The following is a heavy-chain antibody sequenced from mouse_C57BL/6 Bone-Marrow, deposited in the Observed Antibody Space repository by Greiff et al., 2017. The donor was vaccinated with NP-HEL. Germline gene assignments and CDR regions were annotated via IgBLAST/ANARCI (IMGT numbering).Heavy chain of an antibody. D-gene: IGHD3-2*02. V-gene: IGHV5-16*01. CDR3: ARYSSGSYFDY. CDR1: GFTFSDYY. J-gene: IGHJ2*01. CDR2: INYDGSST. Sequence: EVQLVESEGGLVQPGSSMKLSCTASGFTFSDYYMAWVRQVPEKGLEWVANINYDGSSTYYLDSLKSRFIISRDNAKNILYLQMSSLKSEDTATYYCARYSSGSYFDYWGQGTTLTVSS.